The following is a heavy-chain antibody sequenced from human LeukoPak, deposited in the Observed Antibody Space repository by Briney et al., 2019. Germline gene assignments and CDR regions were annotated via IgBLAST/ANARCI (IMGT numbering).Heavy chain of an antibody. CDR1: GYTFTSYG. CDR3: ARDYYDSSGYPFDY. J-gene: IGHJ4*02. V-gene: IGHV1-18*01. Sequence: ASVKVSCKASGYTFTSYGISWVRQAPGQGLEWMGWISAYNGNTNYAQKLQGRVTMTTDTSTSTAYMELRSLRSDDTVVYYCARDYYDSSGYPFDYWGQGTLVTVSS. CDR2: ISAYNGNT. D-gene: IGHD3-22*01.